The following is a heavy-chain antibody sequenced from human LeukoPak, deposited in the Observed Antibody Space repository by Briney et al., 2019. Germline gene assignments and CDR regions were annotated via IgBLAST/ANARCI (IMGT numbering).Heavy chain of an antibody. D-gene: IGHD3-9*01. J-gene: IGHJ4*02. V-gene: IGHV3-7*01. CDR3: ARTTRHYDILTGYYSH. Sequence: TGGSLRLSCAASGFTFRTFWMSWVRQAPGKGLEWVANIKHDGSEKYYVDSVKGRFTISRDNAKTSLYLQMNSLTPEDTAVYFCARTTRHYDILTGYYSHWGQGTLVTVSS. CDR1: GFTFRTFW. CDR2: IKHDGSEK.